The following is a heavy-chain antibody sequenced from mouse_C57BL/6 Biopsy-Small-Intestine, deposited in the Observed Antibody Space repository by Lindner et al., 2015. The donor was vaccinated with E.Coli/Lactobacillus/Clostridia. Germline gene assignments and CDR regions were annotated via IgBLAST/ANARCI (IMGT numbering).Heavy chain of an antibody. D-gene: IGHD1-1*01. Sequence: VQLQESGAELAKPGASVKLSCKTSGYTFTSYWMHWVKQRPGQGLEWIGYINPSSGYINYNQKFKDKATLTADKSSRTAYMQLRSLTYEDSAVYYCARHYYGSYAMDYWGQGTSVTVSS. V-gene: IGHV1-7*01. CDR3: ARHYYGSYAMDY. CDR1: GYTFTSYW. CDR2: INPSSGYI. J-gene: IGHJ4*01.